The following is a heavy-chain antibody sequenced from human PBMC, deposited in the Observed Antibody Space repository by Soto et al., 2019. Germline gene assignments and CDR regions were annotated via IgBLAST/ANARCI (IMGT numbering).Heavy chain of an antibody. Sequence: QVQLQESGPGLVKPSETLSLTCTVSVSGGSVSTGVHYWSWIRQPPGKGLEWIGYIYYSGSTNYNPALKSRVTIAVDTSKNQFSLKLTSVTAADTAVYYCARGYYTSWYWFDRWGRGTLVTVSS. CDR3: ARGYYTSWYWFDR. V-gene: IGHV4-61*08. D-gene: IGHD6-13*01. J-gene: IGHJ2*01. CDR1: GGSVSTGVHY. CDR2: IYYSGST.